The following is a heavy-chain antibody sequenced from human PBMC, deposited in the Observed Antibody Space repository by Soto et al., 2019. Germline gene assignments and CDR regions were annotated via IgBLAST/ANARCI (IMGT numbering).Heavy chain of an antibody. Sequence: GESLKISCKGSGYSFTSYWIGWVRQMPGKGLEWMGIIYPGDSDTRYSPSFQGQVTISADKSISTAYLQWSSLKASDTAMYYCARRIAVAGTLNGMDAWGQGTTVTVSS. J-gene: IGHJ6*02. CDR2: IYPGDSDT. CDR3: ARRIAVAGTLNGMDA. D-gene: IGHD6-19*01. V-gene: IGHV5-51*01. CDR1: GYSFTSYW.